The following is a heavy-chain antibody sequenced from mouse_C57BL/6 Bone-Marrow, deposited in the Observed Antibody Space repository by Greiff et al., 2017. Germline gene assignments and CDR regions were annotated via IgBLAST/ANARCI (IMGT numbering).Heavy chain of an antibody. CDR3: AREGPTGHAMDY. CDR1: GYTFTSYG. D-gene: IGHD4-1*01. V-gene: IGHV1-81*01. CDR2: IYPRSGNT. Sequence: VQLQQSGAELVRPGASVKLSCKASGYTFTSYGIRWVKQRPGQGLEWIGEIYPRSGNTYYNEKFKGKATLTADKSSSTAYMELRSLTSEDSAVYYGAREGPTGHAMDYWGQGTSGTVSA. J-gene: IGHJ4*01.